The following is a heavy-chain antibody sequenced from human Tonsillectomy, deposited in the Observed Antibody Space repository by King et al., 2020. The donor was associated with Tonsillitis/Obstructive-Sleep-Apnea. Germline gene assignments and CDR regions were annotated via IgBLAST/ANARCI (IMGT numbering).Heavy chain of an antibody. CDR3: AKSFPTFCSTSSCPFDS. CDR1: GFTFDDYA. V-gene: IGHV3-9*01. Sequence: QLVQSGGGLVQPGRSLRLSCAASGFTFDDYAMHWIRQAPGKGLEWVSGITWNSGYMAYADSVKGRFTISRDNAKNSLYLQMNSLRVEDTALYYCAKSFPTFCSTSSCPFDSWGQGALVTVSS. CDR2: ITWNSGYM. D-gene: IGHD2-2*01. J-gene: IGHJ4*02.